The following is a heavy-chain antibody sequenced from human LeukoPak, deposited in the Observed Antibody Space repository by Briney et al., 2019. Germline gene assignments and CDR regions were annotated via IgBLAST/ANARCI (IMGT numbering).Heavy chain of an antibody. V-gene: IGHV3-23*01. CDR3: AKNAGYSYGLYYFDY. D-gene: IGHD5-18*01. J-gene: IGHJ4*02. CDR2: IISSGDIT. Sequence: GGSLRLSCAASGFTFNTYWMHWVRQGPGKGLVWVSSIISSGDITYYPDSLKGRFTISRDNSKNTVYLQMDSLRADDSAVYYCAKNAGYSYGLYYFDYWGQGALVTVSS. CDR1: GFTFNTYW.